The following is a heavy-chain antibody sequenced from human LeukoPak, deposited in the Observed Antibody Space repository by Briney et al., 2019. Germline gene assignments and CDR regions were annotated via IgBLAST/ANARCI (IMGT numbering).Heavy chain of an antibody. D-gene: IGHD6-13*01. Sequence: PSETLSLTCTVSGGSISSYYWSWIRQPAGKGLEWIGRIDTSGNTNYKPSLKSRVTMSVDTSKNQFSLKLSSVSAADTAVYYCARVSSSWYQDWYFDLWGRGTLVTVSS. V-gene: IGHV4-4*07. CDR2: IDTSGNT. CDR1: GGSISSYY. CDR3: ARVSSSWYQDWYFDL. J-gene: IGHJ2*01.